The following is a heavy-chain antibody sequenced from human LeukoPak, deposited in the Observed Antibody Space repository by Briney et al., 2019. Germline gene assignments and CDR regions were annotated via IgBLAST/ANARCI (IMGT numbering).Heavy chain of an antibody. CDR1: GDSITNSNYY. CDR2: IFYNGGP. Sequence: SETLSLTCTAPGDSITNSNYYWGWVRQSPGRGLEWLGNIFYNGGPYYNPSLKSRVTISVDTSKNQFSLKLSSVTAADTAVYYCARVPYGVLNWFDPWGQGTLVTVSS. D-gene: IGHD4-17*01. CDR3: ARVPYGVLNWFDP. V-gene: IGHV4-39*07. J-gene: IGHJ5*02.